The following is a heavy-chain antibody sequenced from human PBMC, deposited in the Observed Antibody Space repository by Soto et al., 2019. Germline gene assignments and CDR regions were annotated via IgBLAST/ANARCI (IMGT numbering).Heavy chain of an antibody. V-gene: IGHV3-23*01. CDR2: VSGREGDT. CDR1: GFTFSNYV. J-gene: IGHJ6*02. D-gene: IGHD6-19*01. CDR3: ARGVAQWLVYYYYGMDV. Sequence: GGSLRLSCAASGFTFSNYVMGWVRQAPGKGLEWVSAVSGREGDTYYADSVKGRFTISRDISKNTVYLQMNSLRAEDTAVYYCARGVAQWLVYYYYGMDVWGQGTTVTVSS.